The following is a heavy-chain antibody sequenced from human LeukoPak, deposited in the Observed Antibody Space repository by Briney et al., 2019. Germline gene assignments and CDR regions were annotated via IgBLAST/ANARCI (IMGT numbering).Heavy chain of an antibody. CDR3: AGDYEGNLAFDI. Sequence: PGGSLRLSCAASGFTFSSYEMNWVRQAPGKGLEWVSYISSSGSTIFYADAVKGRFTISRDNAKNSLYLQMNSLRAEDTAVYYCAGDYEGNLAFDIWGQGTMVTVSS. J-gene: IGHJ3*02. CDR1: GFTFSSYE. V-gene: IGHV3-48*03. CDR2: ISSSGSTI. D-gene: IGHD4-23*01.